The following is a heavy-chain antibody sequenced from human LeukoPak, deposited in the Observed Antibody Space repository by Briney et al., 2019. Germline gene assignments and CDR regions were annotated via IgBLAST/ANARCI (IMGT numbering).Heavy chain of an antibody. V-gene: IGHV3-30*02. CDR2: IRYDGSNK. CDR1: GFTFSSYG. D-gene: IGHD6-13*01. J-gene: IGHJ4*02. Sequence: GGSLRLSCAASGFTFSSYGMHWVRQAPGKGLEWVAFIRYDGSNKYYADSVKGRFTISRDNSKNTLYLQMNSLRAEDTAVYYCARDAPYSSSWHLDYWGQGTLVTVSS. CDR3: ARDAPYSSSWHLDY.